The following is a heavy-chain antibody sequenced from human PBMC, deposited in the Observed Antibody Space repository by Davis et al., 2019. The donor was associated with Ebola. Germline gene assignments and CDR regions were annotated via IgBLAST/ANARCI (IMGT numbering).Heavy chain of an antibody. J-gene: IGHJ5*02. CDR1: GGSFSGYY. CDR3: ARARRDRWYPNWFDP. Sequence: PSETLSLTCAVYGGSFSGYYWSWIRQPPGKGLEWIGEINHSGSTNYNPSLKSRVTISVDTSKKQFSLKLSSVTAADTAVYYCARARRDRWYPNWFDPWGQGTLVTVSS. D-gene: IGHD1-14*01. V-gene: IGHV4-34*01. CDR2: INHSGST.